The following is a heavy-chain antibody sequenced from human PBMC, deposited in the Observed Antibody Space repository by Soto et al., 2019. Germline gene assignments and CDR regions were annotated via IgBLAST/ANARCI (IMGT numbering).Heavy chain of an antibody. CDR1: GFTFSIFA. J-gene: IGHJ3*02. D-gene: IGHD2-21*01. Sequence: GVSLRVSCAASGFTFSIFAMSWVRQAPGKGLEWVSGMGGSNDDTYYADSVKGRFTISRDNSKNTLFLQMNSLRAEDTAVYYCAKDCVNHNSVCDPFDICAQGKMVTVS. V-gene: IGHV3-23*01. CDR2: MGGSNDDT. CDR3: AKDCVNHNSVCDPFDI.